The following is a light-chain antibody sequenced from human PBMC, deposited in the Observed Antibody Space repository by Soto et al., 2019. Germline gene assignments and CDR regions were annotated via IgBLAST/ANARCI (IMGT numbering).Light chain of an antibody. CDR3: SSYTSSSTLDWV. CDR1: SSDVGGYNY. J-gene: IGLJ3*02. V-gene: IGLV2-14*01. CDR2: EVS. Sequence: QSALTQPASVSGSPGQSITISCTGTSSDVGGYNYVSWYQQHPGKAPKLMIYEVSNWPSGVSNRFSGSKSGNTASLTISGLQAEDEADYYCSSYTSSSTLDWVFGGGTKVTVL.